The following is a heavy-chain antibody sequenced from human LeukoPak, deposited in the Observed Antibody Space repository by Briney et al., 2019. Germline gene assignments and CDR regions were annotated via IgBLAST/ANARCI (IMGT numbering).Heavy chain of an antibody. J-gene: IGHJ5*02. Sequence: PGGSLRLSCAASGFTFSSYAMTWVRQAPGKGLEWFSAIFGSGGSTYYADSVKGRFTISRDNSKNTPYLQMNSLRAEDTAVYYCAKDVSVVPAAIFDPWGQGTLVTVSS. CDR1: GFTFSSYA. D-gene: IGHD2-2*01. CDR3: AKDVSVVPAAIFDP. V-gene: IGHV3-23*01. CDR2: IFGSGGST.